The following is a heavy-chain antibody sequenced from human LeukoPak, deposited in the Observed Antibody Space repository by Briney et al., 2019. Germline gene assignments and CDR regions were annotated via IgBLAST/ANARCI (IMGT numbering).Heavy chain of an antibody. J-gene: IGHJ4*02. D-gene: IGHD2/OR15-2a*01. CDR3: ARRDFSHSTTYNPLSDC. V-gene: IGHV3-23*01. Sequence: GGSLRLSCAASGFTFSTYAMTWVRQAPGEGLQWVSGINGRGDSTYYADSLQGRFTISRDNSKNTLYLQMNSLRADDTAVYYRARRDFSHSTTYNPLSDCWGQGTLVTVSS. CDR1: GFTFSTYA. CDR2: INGRGDST.